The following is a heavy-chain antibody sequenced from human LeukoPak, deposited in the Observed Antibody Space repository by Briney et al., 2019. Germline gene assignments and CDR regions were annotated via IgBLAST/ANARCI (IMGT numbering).Heavy chain of an antibody. J-gene: IGHJ3*02. CDR2: ISAYNGNT. V-gene: IGHV1-18*01. D-gene: IGHD3-10*01. Sequence: ASVEVSCKASGYTFTSYDINWVRQAPGQGLEWMGWISAYNGNTNYAQKLQGRVTMTTDTSTSTAYMELRSLRSDDTAVYYCARDGLDTVLLWFGELSAGRPDAFDIWGQGTMVTVSS. CDR3: ARDGLDTVLLWFGELSAGRPDAFDI. CDR1: GYTFTSYD.